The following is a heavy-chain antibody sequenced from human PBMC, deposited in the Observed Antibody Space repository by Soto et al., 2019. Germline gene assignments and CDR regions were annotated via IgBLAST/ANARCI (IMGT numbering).Heavy chain of an antibody. CDR2: ISGYNGDT. D-gene: IGHD2-8*01. CDR3: AKNGQPPYYYYGLDV. V-gene: IGHV1-18*01. CDR1: GYTFTRYG. J-gene: IGHJ6*02. Sequence: QGQLVQSEAEVKKPGASVKVSCKASGYTFTRYGISWVRQGPGQGLEWMGWISGYNGDTTYAQKFQGRVTMTIDTSTSTAYMELRSLTSDDTAVYYCAKNGQPPYYYYGLDVWGQGTKVTVSS.